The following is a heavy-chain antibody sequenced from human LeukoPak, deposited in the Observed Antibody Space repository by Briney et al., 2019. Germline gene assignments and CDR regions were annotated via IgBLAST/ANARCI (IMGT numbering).Heavy chain of an antibody. D-gene: IGHD6-19*01. CDR2: INLNGDET. Sequence: GGSLRLSCAASGLIFSNYNMNWVRQAPGKGLEWVSTINLNGDETHYADSVKGRFTISRDNSKSTLALRMSSLRVEDTAVYYCERDPSEYEYNRGWYRDFWGQGSQVIVSS. J-gene: IGHJ4*02. CDR1: GLIFSNYN. CDR3: ERDPSEYEYNRGWYRDF. V-gene: IGHV3-23*01.